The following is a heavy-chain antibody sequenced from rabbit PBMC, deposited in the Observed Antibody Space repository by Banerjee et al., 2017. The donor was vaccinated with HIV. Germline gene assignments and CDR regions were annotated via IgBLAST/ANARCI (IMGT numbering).Heavy chain of an antibody. V-gene: IGHV1S40*01. CDR2: IGAGSSGTT. Sequence: QSLEESGGGLVQPEGSLTLTCKASGFTLSSYWMWWVRQAPGKGLEWIACIGAGSSGTTYYASWAKGRFTISKTSSTTVTLQMTSLTAADTATYLCARDLAGVIGWNFGLWGPGTLVTVS. CDR3: ARDLAGVIGWNFGL. J-gene: IGHJ4*01. CDR1: GFTLSSYW. D-gene: IGHD4-1*01.